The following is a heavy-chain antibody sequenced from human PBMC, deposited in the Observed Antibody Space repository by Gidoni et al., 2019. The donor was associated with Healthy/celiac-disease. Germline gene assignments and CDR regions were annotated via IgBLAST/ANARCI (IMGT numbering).Heavy chain of an antibody. J-gene: IGHJ6*02. V-gene: IGHV4-30-2*01. D-gene: IGHD3-10*01. Sequence: QLQLQESGSGLVKPSQTLSLTCAVSGGSISSGGYSWSWIRQPPGKGLEWIGYIYHSGSTYYNPSLKSRVTISVDRSKNQFSLKLSSVTAADTAVYYCARWLYYYGSGSYFYYYGMDVWGQGTTVTVSS. CDR1: GGSISSGGYS. CDR3: ARWLYYYGSGSYFYYYGMDV. CDR2: IYHSGST.